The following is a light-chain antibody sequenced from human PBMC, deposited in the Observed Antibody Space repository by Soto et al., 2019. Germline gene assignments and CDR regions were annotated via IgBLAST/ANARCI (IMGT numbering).Light chain of an antibody. CDR1: QNIRSY. V-gene: IGKV1-39*01. J-gene: IGKJ1*01. Sequence: DIQMTQSPPSLYASVGDTVTITCRAGQNIRSYLNWYQQIPGKAPSLLIYATSIPQTGVPSRFSGSGTGTDFTLTINGLQREDFATYCCQQGYTTRWTFGQGTKVEIK. CDR3: QQGYTTRWT. CDR2: ATS.